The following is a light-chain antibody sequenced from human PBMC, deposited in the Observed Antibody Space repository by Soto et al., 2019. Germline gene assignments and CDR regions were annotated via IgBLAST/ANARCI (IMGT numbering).Light chain of an antibody. V-gene: IGKV2-24*01. CDR2: RIF. CDR1: QSLVHSDGNTY. J-gene: IGKJ4*01. Sequence: DIVMTQTPLSSSVTLGQPASISCRSSQSLVHSDGNTYLTWLHQRPGQPPRLLIYRIFNRFSGVPDRCSGSGAGTDFTLTISRVEAEDVGVYYCMQATQYPLTFGGGTKVEIK. CDR3: MQATQYPLT.